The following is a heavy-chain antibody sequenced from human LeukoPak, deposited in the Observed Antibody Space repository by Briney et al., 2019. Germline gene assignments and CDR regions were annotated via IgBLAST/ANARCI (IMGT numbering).Heavy chain of an antibody. CDR2: ISSVSTYI. CDR1: GFSFSDYN. V-gene: IGHV3-21*01. CDR3: PEDTRFNKLQLLFGVQHYYYMDV. D-gene: IGHD3-3*01. Sequence: GGSLRLSCAASGFSFSDYNMNWVRQAPGKGLEWVSSISSVSTYIYYADSVKGRFTISRDNAKNSLFLQMYSLRAEDTAVYHCPEDTRFNKLQLLFGVQHYYYMDVWGNGTTVIVSS. J-gene: IGHJ6*03.